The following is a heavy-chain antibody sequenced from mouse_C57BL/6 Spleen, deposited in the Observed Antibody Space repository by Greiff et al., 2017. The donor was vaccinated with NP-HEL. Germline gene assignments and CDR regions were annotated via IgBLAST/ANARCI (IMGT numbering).Heavy chain of an antibody. V-gene: IGHV3-6*01. Sequence: VQLKESGPGLVKPSQSLSLTCSVTGYSITSGYYWNWIRQFPGNKLEWMGYISYDGSNNYNPSLKNRISITRDTSKNQFFLKLNSVTTEDTATYYGARGGSSGFYFDYWGQGTTLTVSS. CDR1: GYSITSGYY. CDR2: ISYDGSN. CDR3: ARGGSSGFYFDY. J-gene: IGHJ2*01. D-gene: IGHD3-2*02.